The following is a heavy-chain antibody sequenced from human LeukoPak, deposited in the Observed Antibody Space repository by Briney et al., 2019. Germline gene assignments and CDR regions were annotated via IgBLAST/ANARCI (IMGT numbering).Heavy chain of an antibody. J-gene: IGHJ4*02. CDR1: GGSISSYY. V-gene: IGHV4-59*01. CDR2: IYYSGST. CDR3: AIRSSICSGYQDTLYYFDS. D-gene: IGHD2-15*01. Sequence: SETLSLTCTVSGGSISSYYWSWIRQPPGKRLEWIGHIYYSGSTNYNPSLKSRVTISVDTSKNQFSLKLSSVTAPLTTRSCCAIRSSICSGYQDTLYYFDSWGQGTLVTVSS.